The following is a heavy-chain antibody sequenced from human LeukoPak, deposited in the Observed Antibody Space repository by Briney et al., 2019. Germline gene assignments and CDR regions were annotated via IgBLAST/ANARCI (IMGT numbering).Heavy chain of an antibody. CDR1: GSSISSSSYY. Sequence: PSETLSLTCTVSGSSISSSSYYWGWIRQPPGKGLEWIGSIYYSGSTYYNPSLKSRVTISVDTSKNQFSLKLSSVTAADTAVYYCAMGDNWNDGTPDYWGQGTLVTVSS. CDR3: AMGDNWNDGTPDY. D-gene: IGHD1-20*01. J-gene: IGHJ4*02. V-gene: IGHV4-39*07. CDR2: IYYSGST.